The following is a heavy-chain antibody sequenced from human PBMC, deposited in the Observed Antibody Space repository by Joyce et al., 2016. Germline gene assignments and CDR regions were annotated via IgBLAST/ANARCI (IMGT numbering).Heavy chain of an antibody. CDR3: AREWADRSAFDY. D-gene: IGHD3-16*02. CDR1: GFTFSDHY. J-gene: IGHJ3*01. Sequence: QVQLVESGGGLVKNGGSLRLSCTASGFTFSDHYMIWIRQAQGKGLEWRSYISGTSRTTKYADSVKGRFTISRDNAKNSLYLEMKNLRVEDTAFYYCAREWADRSAFDYWGQGTMVTVSS. V-gene: IGHV3-11*01. CDR2: ISGTSRTT.